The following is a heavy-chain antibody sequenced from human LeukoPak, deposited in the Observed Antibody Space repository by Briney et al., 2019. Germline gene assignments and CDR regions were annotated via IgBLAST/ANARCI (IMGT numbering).Heavy chain of an antibody. CDR1: GFTFSSYA. CDR3: ARRGIVLGAAPVLKYSFDY. J-gene: IGHJ4*02. Sequence: QAGGSLRLSCAASGFTFSSYAMSWVRQAPGKGLEWVSSISVSGGGTYYADSVKGWFTISRDNSKNTLYLQMNSLSAEDTAVYYCARRGIVLGAAPVLKYSFDYWGQGTLVTVSS. V-gene: IGHV3-23*01. CDR2: ISVSGGGT. D-gene: IGHD1-26*01.